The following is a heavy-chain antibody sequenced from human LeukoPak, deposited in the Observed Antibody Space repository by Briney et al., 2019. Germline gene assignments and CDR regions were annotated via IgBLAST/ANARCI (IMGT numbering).Heavy chain of an antibody. J-gene: IGHJ5*02. D-gene: IGHD3-9*01. Sequence: GASVKVSCKTSGYTFTSYAMHWVRQAPGQRLEWMGWINAGNGNTKYSQKFQGRVTITRDTSASTAYMELSSLRSEDTAVYYCARGRNYDILTGLNWFDPWGQGTLVTVSS. CDR2: INAGNGNT. CDR3: ARGRNYDILTGLNWFDP. V-gene: IGHV1-3*01. CDR1: GYTFTSYA.